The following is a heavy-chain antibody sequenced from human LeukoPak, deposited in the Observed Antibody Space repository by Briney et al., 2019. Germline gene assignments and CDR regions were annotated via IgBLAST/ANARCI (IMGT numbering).Heavy chain of an antibody. Sequence: GSLRLSCAASGFTFSSYAMHWVRQAPGKGLEYVSAISSNGGSTYYANSVKGRFTISRDNSKNTLYLQMGSLRAEDMAVYYCARVVAGLLYGMDVWGQGTTVTVSS. J-gene: IGHJ6*02. CDR2: ISSNGGST. D-gene: IGHD6-19*01. CDR3: ARVVAGLLYGMDV. V-gene: IGHV3-64*01. CDR1: GFTFSSYA.